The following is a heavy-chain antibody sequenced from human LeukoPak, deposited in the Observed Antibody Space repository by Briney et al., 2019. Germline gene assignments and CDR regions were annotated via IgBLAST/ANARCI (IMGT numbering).Heavy chain of an antibody. V-gene: IGHV4-59*08. CDR3: AGSSSSWYLTRYGMDV. CDR2: IYYSGST. J-gene: IGHJ6*02. CDR1: GGSISSYY. Sequence: SETLSLTCNVSGGSISSYYWSWIRQPPGQGLEWIGYIYYSGSTNYNPSLKSRVTISVVTSKNQLSLKLSSVTAADTAVYYCAGSSSSWYLTRYGMDVWGQGTTVTVSS. D-gene: IGHD6-13*01.